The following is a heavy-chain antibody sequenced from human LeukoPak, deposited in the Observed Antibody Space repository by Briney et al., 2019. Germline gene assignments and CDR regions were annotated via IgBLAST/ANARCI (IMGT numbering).Heavy chain of an antibody. CDR1: GFTFNTYW. CDR3: AKDAVRSGSFSGMDV. J-gene: IGHJ6*02. CDR2: TSADGTTT. D-gene: IGHD3-10*01. Sequence: PGGSLRRSCVASGFTFNTYWIHWVRQGPGKGLVWVSLTSADGTTTTYANSVKGRFTVSRDNARNTLYLQMNSLRAEDTAVYYCAKDAVRSGSFSGMDVWGQGTTVTVSS. V-gene: IGHV3-74*01.